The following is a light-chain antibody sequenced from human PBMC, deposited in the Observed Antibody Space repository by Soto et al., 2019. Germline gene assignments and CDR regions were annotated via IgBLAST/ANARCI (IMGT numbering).Light chain of an antibody. J-gene: IGLJ1*01. Sequence: QSALTQPRSVSGSPGQSVTISCTGTSSDVGGYNFVSWYQQHPGKAPKFMIYDVTKRPSGVPDRFSGSKSGNTASLTFSGLQAEDEADYYCCSYVGSYTSYVFGTGTKLTVL. V-gene: IGLV2-11*01. CDR2: DVT. CDR1: SSDVGGYNF. CDR3: CSYVGSYTSYV.